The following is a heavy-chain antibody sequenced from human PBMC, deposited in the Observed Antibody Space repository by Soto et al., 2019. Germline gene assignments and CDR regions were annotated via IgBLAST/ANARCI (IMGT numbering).Heavy chain of an antibody. V-gene: IGHV1-18*01. D-gene: IGHD2-21*02. CDR1: GYTFTSYG. J-gene: IGHJ4*02. CDR3: ARDEAWLVVTAIRDY. CDR2: ISAYNGNT. Sequence: ASVKVSCKASGYTFTSYGISWVRQAPGQGLEWMGWISAYNGNTNYAQKLQGRVTMTTDTSTSTAYMELRSLRSDDTAVYYCARDEAWLVVTAIRDYWGQGTLVTVSS.